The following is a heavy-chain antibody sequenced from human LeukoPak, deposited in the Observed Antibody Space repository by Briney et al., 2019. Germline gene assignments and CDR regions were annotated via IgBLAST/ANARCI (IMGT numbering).Heavy chain of an antibody. Sequence: ASVKVSCKGSGYTFTSYDITWVRQATGQGLEWMGWMNPNSGNTGFAQKFQGRVTMTRNTSISTAYMELSSLRSEDTAVYYCARGPTQVAVLGYYYMDVWGKGTTVTVSS. CDR2: MNPNSGNT. CDR1: GYTFTSYD. D-gene: IGHD2-2*01. J-gene: IGHJ6*03. CDR3: ARGPTQVAVLGYYYMDV. V-gene: IGHV1-8*01.